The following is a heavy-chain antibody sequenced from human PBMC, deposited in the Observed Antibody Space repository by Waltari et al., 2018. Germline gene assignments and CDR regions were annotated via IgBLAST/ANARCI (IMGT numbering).Heavy chain of an antibody. J-gene: IGHJ6*02. CDR2: IVPLFDTT. D-gene: IGHD6-13*01. V-gene: IGHV1-69*08. Sequence: QVQLVQSGAEVKKPGSSLKVSCKTYGGTPSNYATTWVRKAQGQGLGWGGSIVPLFDTTTYAHKFQDRVTITADTSTGTAYMDLRSLISEDTAVYYCARDWGIAAIYYYYGMDVWGQGTTVTVSS. CDR1: GGTPSNYA. CDR3: ARDWGIAAIYYYYGMDV.